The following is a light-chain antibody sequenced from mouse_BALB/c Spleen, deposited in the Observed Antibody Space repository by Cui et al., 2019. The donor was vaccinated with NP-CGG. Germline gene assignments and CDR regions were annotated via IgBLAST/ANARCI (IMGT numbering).Light chain of an antibody. CDR2: GTN. Sequence: AVVTKEPALTTSPGETVTLTCRSSTGAVTTSNYANWVQEKPDHLFTGLIGGTNNRVPGVPARFSGSLIGDKAALTITGAQTEDEAIYFCALWYSNHWVFGGGTKLTVL. CDR1: TGAVTTSNY. J-gene: IGLJ1*01. CDR3: ALWYSNHWV. V-gene: IGLV1*01.